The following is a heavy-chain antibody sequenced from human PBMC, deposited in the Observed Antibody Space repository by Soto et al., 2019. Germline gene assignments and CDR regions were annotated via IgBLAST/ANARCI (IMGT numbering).Heavy chain of an antibody. Sequence: GSLRLSCAASGFTFSRYAMHWVRQAPGKGLEWVAVISYDGSNKYYADSVKGRFTISRDNSKNTLYLQMNSLRAEDTAVYYCARVLYYYDSSGYYGYWGQGPLVTVSS. CDR1: GFTFSRYA. D-gene: IGHD3-22*01. V-gene: IGHV3-30*04. CDR2: ISYDGSNK. J-gene: IGHJ4*02. CDR3: ARVLYYYDSSGYYGY.